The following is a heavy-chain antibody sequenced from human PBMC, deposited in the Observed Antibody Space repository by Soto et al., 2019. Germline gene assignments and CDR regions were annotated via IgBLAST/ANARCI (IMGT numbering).Heavy chain of an antibody. V-gene: IGHV1-24*01. CDR2: FDPEDGET. CDR3: ATLVYCSGGSCLNNWFDP. Sequence: GASVKVSCKVSGYTLTELSMHWVRQAPGKGLEWMGGFDPEDGETIYAQKFQGRVTMTEDTSTDTAYMELSSLRSEDTAVYYCATLVYCSGGSCLNNWFDPSGQGTLVTVSS. D-gene: IGHD2-15*01. CDR1: GYTLTELS. J-gene: IGHJ5*02.